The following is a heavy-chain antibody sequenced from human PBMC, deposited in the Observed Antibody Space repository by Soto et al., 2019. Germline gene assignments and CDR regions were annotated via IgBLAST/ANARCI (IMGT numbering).Heavy chain of an antibody. CDR2: VSASGLNT. Sequence: EVQLLESGGKLVQPGGSLTLSCAASGFTFSTYAMAWVRQAPGKGLEWVSGVSASGLNTDYADPVKGRFYISRDNSKNTLYLQMNSLRAEDTAVYYCAKDLEYSGYVYFDYWGQGTLVTVSS. V-gene: IGHV3-23*01. CDR1: GFTFSTYA. CDR3: AKDLEYSGYVYFDY. J-gene: IGHJ4*02. D-gene: IGHD5-12*01.